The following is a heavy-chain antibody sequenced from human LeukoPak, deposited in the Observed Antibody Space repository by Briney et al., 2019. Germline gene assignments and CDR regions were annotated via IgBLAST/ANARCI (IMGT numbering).Heavy chain of an antibody. V-gene: IGHV3-9*03. Sequence: GGSLRLSCAASGFTFDDYAMHWVRQAPGKGLEWVSGISWNSGSIGYADSVKGRFTISRDNAKNSLYLQMNSLRAEDMALYYCAKDKGYGSGSYNYFDYWGQGTLVTVPS. D-gene: IGHD3-10*01. CDR3: AKDKGYGSGSYNYFDY. CDR2: ISWNSGSI. J-gene: IGHJ4*02. CDR1: GFTFDDYA.